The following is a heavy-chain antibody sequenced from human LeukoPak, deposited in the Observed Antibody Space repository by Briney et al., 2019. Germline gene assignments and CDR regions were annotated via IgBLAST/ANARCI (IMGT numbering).Heavy chain of an antibody. J-gene: IGHJ6*03. Sequence: PGGSLRLSCAASGFTFSSYAMSWVRQAPGKGLEWVSAISGSGGSTYYADSVKGRFTISRDNSKNTLYLQMNSLRAEDTAVYYCAKSPIVVVPARVGYMDVWGKGTTVTVSS. CDR1: GFTFSSYA. V-gene: IGHV3-23*01. CDR3: AKSPIVVVPARVGYMDV. D-gene: IGHD2-2*01. CDR2: ISGSGGST.